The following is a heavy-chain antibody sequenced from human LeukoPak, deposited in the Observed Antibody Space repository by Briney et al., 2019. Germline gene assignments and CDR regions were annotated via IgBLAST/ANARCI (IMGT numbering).Heavy chain of an antibody. CDR2: IISMFGTA. D-gene: IGHD1-26*01. Sequence: SVKVSCKASGGTFSSYAISWVRQAPGQGLEWMGGIISMFGTANYAQKFQGRVTITADESTSTAYMELSSLRSEDTAVYYCARVYPPGAAPDTPYYFDYWGQGTLVTVSS. CDR1: GGTFSSYA. J-gene: IGHJ4*02. CDR3: ARVYPPGAAPDTPYYFDY. V-gene: IGHV1-69*13.